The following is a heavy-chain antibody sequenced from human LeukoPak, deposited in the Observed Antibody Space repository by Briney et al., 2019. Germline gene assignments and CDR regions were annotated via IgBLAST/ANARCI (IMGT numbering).Heavy chain of an antibody. Sequence: GASVKVSCKASGYTFTSYGISWVRQAPGQGLEWMGWISAYNGNTNYAQKLQGRVTMTTDTSTSTAYMELRSLRSDDTAVYYCARASSVLRYFDWLPGPFDYWGQGTLVTVSS. CDR2: ISAYNGNT. D-gene: IGHD3-9*01. CDR1: GYTFTSYG. CDR3: ARASSVLRYFDWLPGPFDY. V-gene: IGHV1-18*01. J-gene: IGHJ4*02.